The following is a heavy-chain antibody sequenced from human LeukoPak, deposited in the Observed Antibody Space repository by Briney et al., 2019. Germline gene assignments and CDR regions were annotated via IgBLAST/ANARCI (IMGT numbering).Heavy chain of an antibody. CDR2: INPNSGGT. CDR1: GYTFTGYY. D-gene: IGHD3-3*01. V-gene: IGHV1-2*02. Sequence: ASVKVSCKASGYTFTGYYMHWVRQAPGQGLEWMGWINPNSGGTKYAQKFQGRVTMTRGTSISTAYMELSRLRSDDTAVYYCARDQAAGTHITDYWGQGALVTVSS. CDR3: ARDQAAGTHITDY. J-gene: IGHJ4*02.